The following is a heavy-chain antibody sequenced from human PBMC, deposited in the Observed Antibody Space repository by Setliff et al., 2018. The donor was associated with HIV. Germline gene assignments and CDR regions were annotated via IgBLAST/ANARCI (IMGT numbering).Heavy chain of an antibody. D-gene: IGHD4-17*01. V-gene: IGHV1-2*02. CDR3: ARRVPHIPSGDLDY. Sequence: ASVKVSCKASGYTFTDYYIHWVRQAPGQGLEWMGWINPNSSDTNYAQKFQGRVTMTRYTSIRTAYMDLSRLRSDDTAVYYCARRVPHIPSGDLDYWGQGILVTVSS. CDR2: INPNSSDT. J-gene: IGHJ4*02. CDR1: GYTFTDYY.